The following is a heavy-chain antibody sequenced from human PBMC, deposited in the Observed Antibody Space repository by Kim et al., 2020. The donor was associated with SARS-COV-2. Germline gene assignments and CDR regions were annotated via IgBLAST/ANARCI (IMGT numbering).Heavy chain of an antibody. D-gene: IGHD1-26*01. Sequence: SVKVSCKASGGTFSSYAISWVRQAPGQGLEWMGGIIPIFGTANYAQKFQGRVTITADESTSTAYMELSSLRSEDTAVYYCARSRIVGATGDYYYYYMDVWGKGTTVTVSS. V-gene: IGHV1-69*13. J-gene: IGHJ6*03. CDR1: GGTFSSYA. CDR2: IIPIFGTA. CDR3: ARSRIVGATGDYYYYYMDV.